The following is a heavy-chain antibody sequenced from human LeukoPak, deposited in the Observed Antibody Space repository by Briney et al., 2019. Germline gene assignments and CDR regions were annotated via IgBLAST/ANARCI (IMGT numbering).Heavy chain of an antibody. J-gene: IGHJ4*02. CDR2: IKSKTDGGTT. CDR1: GFTFSNAW. Sequence: GGSLRLSCAASGFTFSNAWMSWVRQAPGKALEWVGRIKSKTDGGTTDYAAPVKGRFTISRDDSKNTRYLQMNSLKTENTAVYYCTTESGGPLWLLNVADYWGQGTLVTVSS. V-gene: IGHV3-15*01. CDR3: TTESGGPLWLLNVADY. D-gene: IGHD5-18*01.